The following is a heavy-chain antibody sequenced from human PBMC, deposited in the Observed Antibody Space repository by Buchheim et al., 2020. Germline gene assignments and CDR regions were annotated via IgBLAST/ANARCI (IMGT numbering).Heavy chain of an antibody. Sequence: EAQLLESGGGLVQPGGSLRLSCAASGLSLNNFAVSWVRQAPGKGLEWVAAISRSGKSKYYAGSVKGRFTISRDNSKNMMYLQMNSLRAEDTAVYYCAKSGGGGTVNFDYWGQGTL. J-gene: IGHJ4*02. D-gene: IGHD3-16*01. CDR1: GLSLNNFA. CDR3: AKSGGGGTVNFDY. V-gene: IGHV3-23*01. CDR2: ISRSGKSK.